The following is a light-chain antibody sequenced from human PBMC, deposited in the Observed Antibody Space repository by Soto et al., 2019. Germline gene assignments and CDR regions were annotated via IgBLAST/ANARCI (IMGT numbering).Light chain of an antibody. Sequence: QSALTQPPSASGSPGQSVTISCTGTSSDVGGYNYVSWYQQYPGRALKLMIYEVTKRPSRVPDRFSGAKSGNTASLTVSGLQAEDEADYYCSSYAASNNFYFVFGGGTKLTVL. J-gene: IGLJ3*02. CDR2: EVT. V-gene: IGLV2-8*01. CDR1: SSDVGGYNY. CDR3: SSYAASNNFYFV.